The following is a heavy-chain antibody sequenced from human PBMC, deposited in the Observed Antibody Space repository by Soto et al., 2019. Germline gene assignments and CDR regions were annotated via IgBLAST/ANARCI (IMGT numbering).Heavy chain of an antibody. CDR3: ARDRYNWNYNYYYGMDV. D-gene: IGHD1-20*01. CDR2: IIPIFGTA. J-gene: IGHJ6*02. V-gene: IGHV1-69*13. Sequence: SVKVSCKASGGTFSSYSIRWVRQAPGQGLEWMGGIIPIFGTANYAQKFQGRVTITADESTSTAYMELSSLRSEDTAVYYCARDRYNWNYNYYYGMDVWGQGTTVTVSS. CDR1: GGTFSSYS.